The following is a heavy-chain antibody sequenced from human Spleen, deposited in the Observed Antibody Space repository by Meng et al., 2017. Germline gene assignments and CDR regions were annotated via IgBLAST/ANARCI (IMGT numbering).Heavy chain of an antibody. J-gene: IGHJ4*02. D-gene: IGHD3-22*01. CDR2: IYYSGST. CDR3: ARDFGGGYYDSSGYSFDY. Sequence: GSLRLSCTVSGGSISSYYWSWIRQPPGKGLEWIGYIYYSGSTNYNPSLKSRVTISVDTSKNQFSLKLSSVTAADTAVYYCARDFGGGYYDSSGYSFDYWGRGTLVTVSS. V-gene: IGHV4-59*01. CDR1: GGSISSYY.